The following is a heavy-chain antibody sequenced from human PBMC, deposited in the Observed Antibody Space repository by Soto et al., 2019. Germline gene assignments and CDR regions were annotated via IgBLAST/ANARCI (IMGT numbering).Heavy chain of an antibody. V-gene: IGHV3-48*01. Sequence: PGGSLRLSCAASGFTFRNYGMNWVRQAPGKGLEWVSYIGIGSSTKYYAGSVKGRFTISRDNAKNSLYLQMNSLRAEDTAVYYCAKGGITLVRGSFDYWGQGALVTVSS. CDR1: GFTFRNYG. CDR3: AKGGITLVRGSFDY. CDR2: IGIGSSTK. D-gene: IGHD3-10*01. J-gene: IGHJ4*02.